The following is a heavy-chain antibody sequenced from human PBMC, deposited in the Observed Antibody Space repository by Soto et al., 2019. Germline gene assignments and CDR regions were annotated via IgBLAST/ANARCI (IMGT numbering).Heavy chain of an antibody. CDR3: ARSIPPHYYYYMDV. J-gene: IGHJ6*03. CDR1: GFTVSSNY. Sequence: GGSLRLSCAASGFTVSSNYMSWVRQAPGKGLEWVSVIYSGGSTYYADSVKGRFTISRHNSKNTLYLQMNSLRAEDTAVYYCARSIPPHYYYYMDVWGKGTTVTVSS. CDR2: IYSGGST. V-gene: IGHV3-53*04.